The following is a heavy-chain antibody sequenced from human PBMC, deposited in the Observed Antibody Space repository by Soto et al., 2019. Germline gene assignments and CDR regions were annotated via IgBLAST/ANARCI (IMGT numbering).Heavy chain of an antibody. V-gene: IGHV4-30-4*01. CDR1: GGSISSGDDF. Sequence: QVQLQESGPGLVKPSQTLSLTCTVSGGSISSGDDFWTWIRQPPGKGLEWIGYIYYSGSTYYNPSRKSRLTMSGDTSKNQFSLKLSSVTAADTAVYYCARDRAKWKDYYYYGMDVWGQGTTVTVSS. D-gene: IGHD1-20*01. CDR2: IYYSGST. CDR3: ARDRAKWKDYYYYGMDV. J-gene: IGHJ6*02.